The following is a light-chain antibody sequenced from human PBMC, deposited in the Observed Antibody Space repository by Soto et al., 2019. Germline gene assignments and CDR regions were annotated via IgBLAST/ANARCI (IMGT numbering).Light chain of an antibody. V-gene: IGLV2-14*02. CDR3: SSYTSSSTLEV. Sequence: QSVLTQPASVSGSPGQSITISCTGASSDIGNYHLVSWYQQHPGKAPKLIIYEVNKWPSGVSDRFSGSKSGNTASLTISGLQAEDEADYYCSSYTSSSTLEVFGTGTKVTVL. J-gene: IGLJ1*01. CDR2: EVN. CDR1: SSDIGNYHL.